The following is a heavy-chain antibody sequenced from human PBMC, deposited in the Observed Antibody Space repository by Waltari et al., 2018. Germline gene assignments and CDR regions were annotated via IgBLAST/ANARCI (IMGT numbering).Heavy chain of an antibody. CDR3: ARGPQQLVPLFDY. V-gene: IGHV4-38-2*02. CDR2: INHSGST. D-gene: IGHD6-13*01. Sequence: QVQLQESGPGLVKPSETLSLPYTVSGYSISSGSYRGWIRQPPGKGREWIGSINHSGSTYYNPSLKSRVTISVDTSKNQFSLKLSSVTAADTAVYYCARGPQQLVPLFDYWGQGTLVTVSS. CDR1: GYSISSGSY. J-gene: IGHJ4*02.